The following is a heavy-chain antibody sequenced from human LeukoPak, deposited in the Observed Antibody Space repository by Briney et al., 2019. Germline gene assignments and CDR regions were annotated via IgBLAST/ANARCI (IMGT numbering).Heavy chain of an antibody. CDR1: GFNFSATY. CDR3: ARGTCSSTSCYLFDY. D-gene: IGHD2-2*01. Sequence: GGSLRLSCAASGFNFSATYMTWIRQAPGKGLEWVSYISNRGIIINYADSVKGRFTISRDNAKNSLYLQMNSLRAEDTAVYYCARGTCSSTSCYLFDYWGQGTLVTVSS. J-gene: IGHJ4*02. V-gene: IGHV3-11*04. CDR2: ISNRGIII.